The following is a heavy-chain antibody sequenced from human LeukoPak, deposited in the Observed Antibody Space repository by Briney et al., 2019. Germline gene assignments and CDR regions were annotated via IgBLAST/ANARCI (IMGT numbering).Heavy chain of an antibody. J-gene: IGHJ6*02. CDR3: ARDDRSPNYYYYFGVDV. V-gene: IGHV1-69*04. CDR1: GGTFSIYA. CDR2: IIAIFGIA. Sequence: ASVPVSYKASGGTFSIYAISWVGQAPGEGGEGMGRIIAIFGIAKYAQKFQGRVTITADKSTSTACMELSSLRSEDTPVYYCARDDRSPNYYYYFGVDVWGQGTTVTVSS. D-gene: IGHD1-14*01.